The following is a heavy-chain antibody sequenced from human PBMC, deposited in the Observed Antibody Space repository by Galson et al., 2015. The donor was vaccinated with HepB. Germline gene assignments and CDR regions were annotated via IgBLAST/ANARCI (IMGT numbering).Heavy chain of an antibody. J-gene: IGHJ5*02. D-gene: IGHD4-17*01. V-gene: IGHV1-2*06. CDR3: ARLQRMTTVTTWFDP. CDR2: INPNSGGT. Sequence: SVKVSCKASGYTFTGYYMHWVRQAPGQGLEWMGRINPNSGGTNYAQKFQGRVTMTRDTSISTAYMELSRLRSDDTAVYYCARLQRMTTVTTWFDPWGQGTLVTVSS. CDR1: GYTFTGYY.